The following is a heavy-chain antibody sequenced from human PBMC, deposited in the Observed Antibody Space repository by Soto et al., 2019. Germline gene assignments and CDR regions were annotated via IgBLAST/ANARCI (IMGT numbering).Heavy chain of an antibody. Sequence: LSLSCAASGFTFSSYAMHWVRQAPGKGLEWVAVISYDGSNKYYADSVKGRFTISRDNSKNTLYLQMNSLRAEDTAVYYCARARRVVVPAAQDYYYYGMDVWGQGTTVTVSS. CDR3: ARARRVVVPAAQDYYYYGMDV. V-gene: IGHV3-30-3*01. CDR1: GFTFSSYA. CDR2: ISYDGSNK. J-gene: IGHJ6*02. D-gene: IGHD2-2*01.